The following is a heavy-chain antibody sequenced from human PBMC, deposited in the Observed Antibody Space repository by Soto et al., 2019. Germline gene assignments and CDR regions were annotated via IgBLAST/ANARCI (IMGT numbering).Heavy chain of an antibody. D-gene: IGHD6-19*01. CDR3: SKTYSSGWYYFDL. J-gene: IGHJ4*02. Sequence: GGSLRLSCAASGFTFSSYAMSWVRQAPGKGLEWVSAISGSGGSTYYADSVKGRVTISRDNSKNTLYLQMNSLRAEDTAGYYWSKTYSSGWYYFDLWGKGPLVTVPS. CDR1: GFTFSSYA. V-gene: IGHV3-23*01. CDR2: ISGSGGST.